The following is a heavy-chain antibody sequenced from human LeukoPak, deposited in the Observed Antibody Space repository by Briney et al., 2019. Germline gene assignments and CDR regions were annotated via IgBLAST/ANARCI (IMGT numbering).Heavy chain of an antibody. CDR3: ARGYTSPWDRAFDI. V-gene: IGHV3-7*01. D-gene: IGHD6-19*01. CDR2: IKQDGSEK. Sequence: GGSLRLSCAASQFTFSNYWMNWVRQAPGKGLEWVANIKQDGSEKYYVDSVKGRFTISRDNAKNSLYLQMNSLRAEDTAVYYCARGYTSPWDRAFDIWGQGTMVTVSS. J-gene: IGHJ3*02. CDR1: QFTFSNYW.